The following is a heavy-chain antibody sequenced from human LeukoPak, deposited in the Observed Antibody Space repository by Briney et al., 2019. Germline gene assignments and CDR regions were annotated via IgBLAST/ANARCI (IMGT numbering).Heavy chain of an antibody. CDR1: GGSISSSSYY. V-gene: IGHV4-39*01. J-gene: IGHJ4*02. D-gene: IGHD6-13*01. Sequence: SETLSLTCTVSGGSISSSSYYWGWIRQPPGKGLEWIGSIYYSGSTYYNPSLKSRVTISVDTSKNQFSLKLSSVTAADTAVYYCARRSSSWYGDWGQGTLVTVSS. CDR3: ARRSSSWYGD. CDR2: IYYSGST.